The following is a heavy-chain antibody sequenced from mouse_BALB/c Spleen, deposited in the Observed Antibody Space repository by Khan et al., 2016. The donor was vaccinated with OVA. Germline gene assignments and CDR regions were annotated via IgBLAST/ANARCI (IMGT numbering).Heavy chain of an antibody. CDR3: ARRGLRGDFDY. D-gene: IGHD1-1*01. V-gene: IGHV1-7*01. Sequence: VQLQQSGAELAKPGASVKMSCKASGYTFINYWILWVKQRPGQGLEWIGYINPSTGYNEYNQTLKDKAPLTATKSSSTAYMQLSSLASEDAAVYYCARRGLRGDFDYWGQGTTLTVSS. CDR2: INPSTGYN. J-gene: IGHJ2*01. CDR1: GYTFINYW.